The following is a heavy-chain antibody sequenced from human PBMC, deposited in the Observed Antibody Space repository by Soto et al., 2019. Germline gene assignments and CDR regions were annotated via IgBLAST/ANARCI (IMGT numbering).Heavy chain of an antibody. CDR2: ISAYNGNT. D-gene: IGHD3-10*01. V-gene: IGHV1-18*01. J-gene: IGHJ4*02. CDR1: GYTFTSSG. CDR3: ARITMVRGVMITWDY. Sequence: QVQLVQSGAEVKKPGASVKVSCKASGYTFTSSGISWVRQAPGQGLEWMGWISAYNGNTNYAQKLQGRVTMTTDTSTSTAYMELRSLRSDDTAVDYCARITMVRGVMITWDYWGQGTLVTVSS.